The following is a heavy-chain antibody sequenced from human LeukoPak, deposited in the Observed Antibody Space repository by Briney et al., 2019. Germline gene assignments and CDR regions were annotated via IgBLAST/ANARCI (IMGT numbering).Heavy chain of an antibody. CDR3: AREESQEVTYYDVLTGETSNSYYYYYMDV. CDR2: ISPYNGDT. J-gene: IGHJ6*03. CDR1: GYTFTKYA. D-gene: IGHD3-9*01. Sequence: ASVKVSCKASGYTFTKYAISWVRQAPGQGLEWMGWISPYNGDTNYPHKLQGRVTMTADTSTSTASMELRSLRSDDTAAYYCAREESQEVTYYDVLTGETSNSYYYYYMDVWGKGTTVTVSS. V-gene: IGHV1-18*01.